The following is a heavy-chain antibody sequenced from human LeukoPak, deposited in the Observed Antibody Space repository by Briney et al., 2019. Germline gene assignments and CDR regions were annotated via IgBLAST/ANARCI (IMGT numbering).Heavy chain of an antibody. CDR1: GFTFSNYV. CDR3: AKRGPAGAGKSPDYFEY. V-gene: IGHV3-23*01. D-gene: IGHD6-19*01. J-gene: IGHJ4*02. Sequence: GGSLRLSCAASGFTFSNYVMSWVRQAPGKGLEWVSAITGSGDNTYYADSVKGRFTISRDNSKNTLYLRMNSLRAEDTAVYYCAKRGPAGAGKSPDYFEYWGQGTLVTVSS. CDR2: ITGSGDNT.